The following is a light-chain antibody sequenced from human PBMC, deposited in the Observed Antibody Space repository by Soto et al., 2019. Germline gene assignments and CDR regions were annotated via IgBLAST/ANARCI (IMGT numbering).Light chain of an antibody. CDR1: KSVSSSN. J-gene: IGKJ3*01. CDR3: QQYGSSPFT. V-gene: IGKV3-20*01. Sequence: EFVLTQSPGTLSLSPGERATLSSRASKSVSSSNLAWYQQKPGQAPRLLIYGASSRATGIPDRFSGSGSGTDFTLTISRLEPEDFAVYYCQQYGSSPFTFGPGTKVDIK. CDR2: GAS.